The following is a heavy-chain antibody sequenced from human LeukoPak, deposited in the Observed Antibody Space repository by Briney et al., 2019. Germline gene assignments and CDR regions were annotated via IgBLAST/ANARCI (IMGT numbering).Heavy chain of an antibody. CDR1: GGTFSIYA. D-gene: IGHD3-3*01. CDR2: IIPIFGTT. CDR3: AGGRGFWRPFDP. Sequence: SVKVSCKASGGTFSIYAFSWVRQAPGQGLEWMGGIIPIFGTTNYAQNFQGRLTITTDASTSTAYMELSSPTSDDTAVYFCAGGRGFWRPFDPWGQGTLVIVSS. V-gene: IGHV1-69*05. J-gene: IGHJ5*02.